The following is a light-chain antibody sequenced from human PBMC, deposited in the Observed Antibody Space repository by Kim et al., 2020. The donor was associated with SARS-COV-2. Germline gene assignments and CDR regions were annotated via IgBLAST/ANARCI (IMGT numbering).Light chain of an antibody. CDR1: TGSIDSNY. CDR2: EDN. J-gene: IGLJ3*02. V-gene: IGLV6-57*04. CDR3: QSYDSSDWV. Sequence: NFMLTQAHSVSESPGKTVTISCTRSTGSIDSNYVQWYQQRPGSAPTTVIYEDNQRPSGVPDRFSGSIDSSSNSASLTISGLKTEDEADYYCQSYDSSDWVFGGGTQLTVL.